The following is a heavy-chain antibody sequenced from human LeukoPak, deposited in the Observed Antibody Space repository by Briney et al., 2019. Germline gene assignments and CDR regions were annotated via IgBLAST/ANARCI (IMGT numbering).Heavy chain of an antibody. CDR3: TRDHCSGDNCPSFDY. V-gene: IGHV1-18*04. CDR1: GYTFTIFG. D-gene: IGHD2-15*01. CDR2: IGAYNGDT. J-gene: IGHJ4*01. Sequence: GASVNVSFKPSGYTFTIFGISWVRQAPGQGLEWMGWIGAYNGDTNYAQKFQGRVTMTTDTTTSTAYMDLRSLRSDNTAVYYCTRDHCSGDNCPSFDYWGHGTLVTVSS.